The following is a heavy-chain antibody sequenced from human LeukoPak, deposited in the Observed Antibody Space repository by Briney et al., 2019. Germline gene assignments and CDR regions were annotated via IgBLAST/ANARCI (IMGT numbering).Heavy chain of an antibody. Sequence: PGGSLRLSCAASGSTFSSYTMNWGRQAPGKGLEWVSSISSSSSYIYYADSVKDRFTISRDNAKNSLYLQMNSLRAEDTAVYYCARDGKADYYGSGSPPRYWYFDLWGRGTLVTVSS. CDR2: ISSSSSYI. V-gene: IGHV3-21*01. CDR3: ARDGKADYYGSGSPPRYWYFDL. D-gene: IGHD3-10*01. CDR1: GSTFSSYT. J-gene: IGHJ2*01.